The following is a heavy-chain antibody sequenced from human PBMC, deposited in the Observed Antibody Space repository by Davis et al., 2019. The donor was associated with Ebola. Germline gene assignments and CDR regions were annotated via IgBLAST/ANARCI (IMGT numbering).Heavy chain of an antibody. J-gene: IGHJ6*04. CDR3: ARGDEVVAVIYYYGMDV. Sequence: ASVKVSCKASGYTFTNYGITWVRQATGQGLEWMGWMNPNSGNTGYAQKFQGRVTMTRNTSISTAYMELSSLRSEDTAVYYCARGDEVVAVIYYYGMDVWGKGTTVTVSS. D-gene: IGHD2-15*01. CDR2: MNPNSGNT. V-gene: IGHV1-8*02. CDR1: GYTFTNYG.